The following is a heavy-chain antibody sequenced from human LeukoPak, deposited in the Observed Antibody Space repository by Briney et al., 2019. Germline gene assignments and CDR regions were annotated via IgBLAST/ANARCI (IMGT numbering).Heavy chain of an antibody. CDR3: VRDRIAARPENY. V-gene: IGHV3-21*01. CDR2: ISSSSSYI. Sequence: PGGSLRLSCAASGFTFSSYSMNWVRQAPGKGLEWVSSISSSSSYIYYADSVKGRFTISRDNAKNSLYLQMNSLRAEDTAVYYCVRDRIAARPENYWGQGTLVTVSS. CDR1: GFTFSSYS. J-gene: IGHJ4*02. D-gene: IGHD6-6*01.